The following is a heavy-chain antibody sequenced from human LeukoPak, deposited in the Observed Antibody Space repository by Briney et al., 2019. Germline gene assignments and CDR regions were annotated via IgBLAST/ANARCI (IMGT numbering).Heavy chain of an antibody. Sequence: ASVKVSCKASGYTFTSYGISWVRQAPGQGLEWMGWISAYNGNTNYAQKLQGRVTMTTDTSTSTAYMELSSLRSEDTAVYYCARSSPIVVVPAGQEGNWFDPWGQGTLVTVSS. CDR1: GYTFTSYG. CDR3: ARSSPIVVVPAGQEGNWFDP. J-gene: IGHJ5*02. D-gene: IGHD2-2*01. CDR2: ISAYNGNT. V-gene: IGHV1-18*01.